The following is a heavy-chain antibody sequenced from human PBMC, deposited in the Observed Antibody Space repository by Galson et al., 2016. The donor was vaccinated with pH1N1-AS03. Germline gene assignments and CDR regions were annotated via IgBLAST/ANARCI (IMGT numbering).Heavy chain of an antibody. CDR3: GSSDYGDPIEF. CDR1: GFTFSSNW. CDR2: IISDGRST. J-gene: IGHJ4*02. D-gene: IGHD4-17*01. V-gene: IGHV3-74*01. Sequence: SLRLSCAASGFTFSSNWMHWVRQAPGKGLVWVSRIISDGRSTSYADSVKGRFTVSRDNARNMLYLEMNSLRVEYTAIYYCGSSDYGDPIEFWGQGALVTVSS.